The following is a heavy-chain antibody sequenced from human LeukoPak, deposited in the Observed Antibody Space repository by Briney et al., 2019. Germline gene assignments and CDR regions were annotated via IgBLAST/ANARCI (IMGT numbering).Heavy chain of an antibody. CDR2: IKTKPDGEPT. V-gene: IGHV3-15*07. CDR1: GCTFSNAW. D-gene: IGHD2-21*02. Sequence: GGSLRLSCAASGCTFSNAWMNWVRQAPGKGLEGVGLIKTKPDGEPTVYAVLDRGRFTISRDDSKKTLFLQIDSLKTEDTAVYYCTTRVVTTNDFWGQGTLVTVSS. CDR3: TTRVVTTNDF. J-gene: IGHJ4*02.